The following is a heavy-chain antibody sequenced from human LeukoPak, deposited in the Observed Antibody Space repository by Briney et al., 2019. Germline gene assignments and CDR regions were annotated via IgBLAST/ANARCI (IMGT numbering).Heavy chain of an antibody. D-gene: IGHD1-26*01. CDR3: ARAPLSGTYYTDAFDI. CDR1: GGSISSFY. J-gene: IGHJ3*02. CDR2: IYYSGST. V-gene: IGHV4-59*12. Sequence: SETLSLTCTVSGGSISSFYWNWIRQPPGKGLEWIGYIYYSGSTNYNPSLKSRVTISVDTSKNQFSLTLTSVTAADTAVYFCARAPLSGTYYTDAFDIWGQGTMVTVSS.